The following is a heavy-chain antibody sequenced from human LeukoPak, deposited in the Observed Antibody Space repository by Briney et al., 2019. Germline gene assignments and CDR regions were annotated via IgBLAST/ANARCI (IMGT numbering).Heavy chain of an antibody. V-gene: IGHV4-59*08. CDR1: GGSISPYY. CDR3: ASSIVAMITSFDY. D-gene: IGHD5-12*01. J-gene: IGHJ4*02. Sequence: PSETLSLTRTLSGGSISPYYWSWIRQPPGKGLEWIGYIYSSANTNYNPSLKGRVTMSVDTSKNQFSLTLSSVTAADTAVYYCASSIVAMITSFDYWGQGTLVTVSS. CDR2: IYSSANT.